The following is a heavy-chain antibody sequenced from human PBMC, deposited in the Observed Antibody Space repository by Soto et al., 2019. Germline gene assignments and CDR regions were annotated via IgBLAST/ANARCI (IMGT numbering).Heavy chain of an antibody. J-gene: IGHJ5*01. CDR1: GGTFNSSG. CDR3: ARARGTSWYHWFDS. CDR2: IIPLFGTT. D-gene: IGHD6-13*01. Sequence: QVQLVQSGAELKKPGSSVKVSCKASGGTFNSSGISWVRQAPGQGIEWMGGIIPLFGTTNYAQRFKGRVTVTADESTSTVYMHLSSLRFEDTAMYYCARARGTSWYHWFDSWGHGTLVTVSS. V-gene: IGHV1-69*01.